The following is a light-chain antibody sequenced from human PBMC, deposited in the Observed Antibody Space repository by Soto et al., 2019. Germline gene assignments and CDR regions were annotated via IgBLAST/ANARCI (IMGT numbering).Light chain of an antibody. V-gene: IGLV2-14*01. Sequence: QSALTQPASVSGCPGQSITISCTGTSSDVGAYNSVSWYQQHPGKAPKLIIYDVSTRPSGISDRFSGSKSGNTASLTISGLQAEDESDYYCSSYTTSVTYVFGTGTKLTVL. CDR3: SSYTTSVTYV. J-gene: IGLJ1*01. CDR1: SSDVGAYNS. CDR2: DVS.